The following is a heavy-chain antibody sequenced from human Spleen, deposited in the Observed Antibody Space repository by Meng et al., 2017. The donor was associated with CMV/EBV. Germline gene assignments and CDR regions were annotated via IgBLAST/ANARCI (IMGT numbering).Heavy chain of an antibody. CDR1: GGSFSRSKW. J-gene: IGHJ4*02. Sequence: LTGAVYGGSFSRSKWWSWVRQPPGKGLEWIGEIYDSGTTTYNPSLKSRVTISLDESKNEFSLKLSSVTAADTAVYYCARNGYYSLDYWSQGTLVTVSS. CDR2: IYDSGTT. CDR3: ARNGYYSLDY. V-gene: IGHV4-4*02. D-gene: IGHD3-22*01.